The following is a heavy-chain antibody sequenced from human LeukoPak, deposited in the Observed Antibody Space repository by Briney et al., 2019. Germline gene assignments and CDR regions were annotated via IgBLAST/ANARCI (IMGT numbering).Heavy chain of an antibody. D-gene: IGHD6-19*01. CDR1: GFTFDDYA. CDR3: AKHGGSGWAAHYSYGLDV. V-gene: IGHV3-9*01. J-gene: IGHJ6*02. CDR2: IIWNTGSV. Sequence: GRSLRLSCAASGFTFDDYAMHWVRQAPGKGLEWVSGIIWNTGSVGYADSVKGRFTISRDNAKNSLYLQMNSLRVEDTAFYYCAKHGGSGWAAHYSYGLDVWGQGTTVTVSS.